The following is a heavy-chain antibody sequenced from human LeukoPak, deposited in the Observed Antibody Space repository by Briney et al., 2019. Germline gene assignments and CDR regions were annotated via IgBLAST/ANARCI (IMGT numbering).Heavy chain of an antibody. J-gene: IGHJ6*04. D-gene: IGHD4-17*01. V-gene: IGHV4-34*01. CDR3: ARHPGGYGDYGMDV. CDR1: GGSFSGYY. Sequence: SETLSLTCAVYGGSFSGYYWSWIRQPPGKGLEWIGEINHSGSTNYNPSLKSRVTISVDTSKNQLSLKLSSVTAADTAVYYCARHPGGYGDYGMDVWGKGTTVTVSS. CDR2: INHSGST.